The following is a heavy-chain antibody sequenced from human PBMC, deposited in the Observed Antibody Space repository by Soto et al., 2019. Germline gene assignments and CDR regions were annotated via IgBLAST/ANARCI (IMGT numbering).Heavy chain of an antibody. J-gene: IGHJ4*02. CDR3: ASSIYYYDSSGYYLDY. CDR2: IIPIFGTA. Sequence: QVQLVQSGAEVKKPGSSVKVSCKASGGTFSSYAISWVRQAPGQGLEWMGGIIPIFGTANYAQKFQGRVTITADESTSTAYRELSSLRSEDTAVYYCASSIYYYDSSGYYLDYWGQGTLVTVSS. V-gene: IGHV1-69*01. CDR1: GGTFSSYA. D-gene: IGHD3-22*01.